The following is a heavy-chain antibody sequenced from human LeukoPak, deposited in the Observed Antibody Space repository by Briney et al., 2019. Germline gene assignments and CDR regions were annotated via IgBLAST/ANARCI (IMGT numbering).Heavy chain of an antibody. CDR2: IYAGDSDI. D-gene: IGHD3-22*01. V-gene: IGHV5-51*01. J-gene: IGHJ5*01. CDR1: GYSFSIYW. Sequence: PGGSLEISCQGSGYSFSIYWIAWVRRLPGKGLDGMGNIYAGDSDIRYSPSFQGQVTFSADKSISTAYLQWSSLKASDTAMYYCARRDSSGYSFDSWGQGTLVTVSS. CDR3: ARRDSSGYSFDS.